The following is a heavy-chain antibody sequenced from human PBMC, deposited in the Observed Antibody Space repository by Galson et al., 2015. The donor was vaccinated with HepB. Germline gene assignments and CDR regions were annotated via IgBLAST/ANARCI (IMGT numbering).Heavy chain of an antibody. CDR3: ARVHFVSGTYYDFFGMDV. D-gene: IGHD3-10*01. V-gene: IGHV1-46*01. Sequence: SLKVSCTASGYSFTNYNMHWVRQAPGQGLEWMGMIHTSTGSASPAQKFQGRITMTRDTSTGTLYLELSSLRSEDTAVYYCARVHFVSGTYYDFFGMDVWGQGTTVAVSS. J-gene: IGHJ6*02. CDR1: GYSFTNYN. CDR2: IHTSTGSA.